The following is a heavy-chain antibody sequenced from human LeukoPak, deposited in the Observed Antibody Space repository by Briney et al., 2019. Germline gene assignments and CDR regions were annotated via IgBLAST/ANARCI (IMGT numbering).Heavy chain of an antibody. CDR2: ISAYNGNT. J-gene: IGHJ4*02. CDR3: ARGAYYGSGSYYNDPIGDY. CDR1: GYTFTSYG. D-gene: IGHD3-10*01. V-gene: IGHV1-18*01. Sequence: ASVKVSCKASGYTFTSYGISWVRQAPGQGLEWMGWISAYNGNTNYAQKLQGRVTMTTDTSTSTAYMELRSLRSDDTAVYYCARGAYYGSGSYYNDPIGDYWGQGTLVTVSS.